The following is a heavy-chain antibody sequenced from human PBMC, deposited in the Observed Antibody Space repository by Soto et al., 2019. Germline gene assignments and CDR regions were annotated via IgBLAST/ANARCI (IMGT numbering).Heavy chain of an antibody. J-gene: IGHJ4*02. CDR1: GFTFSSYA. D-gene: IGHD3-3*01. CDR2: ISGSGGST. V-gene: IGHV3-23*01. Sequence: PGGSLRLSCAASGFTFSSYAMSWVRQAPGKGLEWVSAISGSGGSTYYADSVKGRFTISRDNSKNTLYLQMNSLRAEDTAVYYCAKDSTGDDFWSGYYFDYWGQGTLVTVSS. CDR3: AKDSTGDDFWSGYYFDY.